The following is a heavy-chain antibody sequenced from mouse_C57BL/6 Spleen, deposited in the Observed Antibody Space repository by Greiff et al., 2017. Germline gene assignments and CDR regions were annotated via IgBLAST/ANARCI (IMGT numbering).Heavy chain of an antibody. CDR2: INPNNGGT. Sequence: VQLQQSGPELVKPGASVKMSCKASGYTFTDYNMHWVKQSPGKSLEWIGYINPNNGGTSYNQKFKGKATLTVNKSSSTAYMELRSLTSEDSAVYYCARGGNYDYAMDYWGQGTSVTVSS. CDR1: GYTFTDYN. J-gene: IGHJ4*01. V-gene: IGHV1-22*01. CDR3: ARGGNYDYAMDY. D-gene: IGHD2-1*01.